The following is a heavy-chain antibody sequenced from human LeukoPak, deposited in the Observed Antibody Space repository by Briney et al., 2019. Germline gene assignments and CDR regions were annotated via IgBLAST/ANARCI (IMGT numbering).Heavy chain of an antibody. CDR3: ARGDYFDY. CDR1: GYTLTEVS. J-gene: IGHJ4*02. V-gene: IGHV1-69*04. CDR2: IIPILGIA. Sequence: SVKVSCKVSGYTLTEVSMHWVRQAPGQGLEWMGRIIPILGIANYAQKFQGRVTITADKSTSTAYIELSSLRSEDTAVYYCARGDYFDYWGQGTLVTVSS.